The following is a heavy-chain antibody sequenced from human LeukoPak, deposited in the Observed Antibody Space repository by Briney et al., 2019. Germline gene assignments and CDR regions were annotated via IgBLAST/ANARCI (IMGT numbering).Heavy chain of an antibody. CDR3: ARDRTSYCGGDCYSGHGMDV. J-gene: IGHJ6*02. V-gene: IGHV3-48*03. D-gene: IGHD2-21*02. Sequence: GGSLRLSCAASGFTFSSYEMNWVRQAPGKGLEWVSYISSSGSTIYYADSVKGRFTISRDNAKDSLYLQMNSLRAEDTAVYYCARDRTSYCGGDCYSGHGMDVWGQGTTVTVSS. CDR2: ISSSGSTI. CDR1: GFTFSSYE.